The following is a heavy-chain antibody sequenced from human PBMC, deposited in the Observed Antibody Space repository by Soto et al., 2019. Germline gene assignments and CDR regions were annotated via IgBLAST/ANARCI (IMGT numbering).Heavy chain of an antibody. CDR2: IIPILGIA. J-gene: IGHJ5*02. V-gene: IGHV1-69*04. CDR1: GGTFSSYT. CDR3: ARDGEDIVVVPASLDP. D-gene: IGHD2-2*01. Sequence: ASVKVSCKASGGTFSSYTISWVRQAPGQGLEWMGRIIPILGIANYAQKFQGRVTITADKSTSTAYMELSSLRSEDTAVYYCARDGEDIVVVPASLDPWGQGTLVTVSS.